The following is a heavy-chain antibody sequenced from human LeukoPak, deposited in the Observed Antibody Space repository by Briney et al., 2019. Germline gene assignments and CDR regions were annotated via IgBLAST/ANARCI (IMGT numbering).Heavy chain of an antibody. CDR3: AREATGTTGRYFDY. Sequence: PGRSLRLSCAASGITFSSYSIHWVRQAPGKGLEWVAVIWYDGSNKYYAESVKGRFTISRDNSKNTLYLEMNSLRAEDTAVYYCAREATGTTGRYFDYWGQGTLVTVSS. CDR2: IWYDGSNK. V-gene: IGHV3-33*01. J-gene: IGHJ4*02. D-gene: IGHD1-7*01. CDR1: GITFSSYS.